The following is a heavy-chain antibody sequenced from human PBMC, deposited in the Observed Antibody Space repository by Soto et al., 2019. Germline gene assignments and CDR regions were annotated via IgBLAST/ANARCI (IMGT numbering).Heavy chain of an antibody. CDR2: ITTSGGTT. CDR3: AKSFYYGSGAE. Sequence: EVQLLESGGGLVQPGESLRLSCVASGFTFSSYAMSWVRQAPGKGLEWVSAITTSGGTTYYADSVKGRFTISRDNSKNTLYLHMNSLRVEDTAVYYCAKSFYYGSGAEWGQGTLVTVSS. CDR1: GFTFSSYA. J-gene: IGHJ4*02. D-gene: IGHD3-10*01. V-gene: IGHV3-23*01.